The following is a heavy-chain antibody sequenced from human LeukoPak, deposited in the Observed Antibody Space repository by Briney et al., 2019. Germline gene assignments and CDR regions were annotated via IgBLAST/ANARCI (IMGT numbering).Heavy chain of an antibody. CDR1: GFTFSSYA. Sequence: PGGSLRLSCAASGFTFSSYAMHWVRQAPGKGLEWVAVISYDGSNKYYADSVKGRFTISRDNSKNTLYLQMNSLRAEDTAVYYCARDNYYDSSGYYYPYFDYWGQGTLVTVSS. V-gene: IGHV3-30-3*01. CDR2: ISYDGSNK. J-gene: IGHJ4*02. CDR3: ARDNYYDSSGYYYPYFDY. D-gene: IGHD3-22*01.